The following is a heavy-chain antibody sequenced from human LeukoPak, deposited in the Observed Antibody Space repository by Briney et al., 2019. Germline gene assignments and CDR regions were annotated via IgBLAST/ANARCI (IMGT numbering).Heavy chain of an antibody. CDR2: IKQDGSAK. Sequence: GGSLRLSCAASGFTFSRHWMYWVRQAPGKGLEWVANIKQDGSAKPYVDSVKGRFTISRDNAKNSLFLQMNSLRAEDTAVYYCARDNGWSADFWGQGTLVTVSA. CDR1: GFTFSRHW. J-gene: IGHJ4*02. V-gene: IGHV3-7*03. CDR3: ARDNGWSADF. D-gene: IGHD2-15*01.